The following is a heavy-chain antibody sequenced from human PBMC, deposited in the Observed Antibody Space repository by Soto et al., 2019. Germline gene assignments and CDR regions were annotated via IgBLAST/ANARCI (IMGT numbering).Heavy chain of an antibody. V-gene: IGHV2-5*05. CDR2: IYWDGDK. CDR1: GFALSARGMG. D-gene: IGHD6-19*01. CDR3: AHRSLGWQYYFTH. Sequence: QITLKESGPTLVKPTQTLTLTCTFSGFALSARGMGVGWIRQPPGKALEWLALIYWDGDKWYGPSLKNRATITEDTPKNQVVLTMTNMDPVDTATYYCAHRSLGWQYYFTHWGQGALVTVSS. J-gene: IGHJ4*02.